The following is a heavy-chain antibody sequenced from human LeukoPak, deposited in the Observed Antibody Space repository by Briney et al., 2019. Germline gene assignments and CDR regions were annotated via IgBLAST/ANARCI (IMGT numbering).Heavy chain of an antibody. Sequence: SETLSLTCTVPGGSISSYYWSWIRQPPGKGLEWIGYIYYSGSTNYNPSLKSRVTISVDTSKNQFSLKLSSVTAADTAVYYCARDLAATVTSFGWFDPWGQGTLVTVSS. J-gene: IGHJ5*02. CDR3: ARDLAATVTSFGWFDP. D-gene: IGHD4-17*01. V-gene: IGHV4-59*01. CDR1: GGSISSYY. CDR2: IYYSGST.